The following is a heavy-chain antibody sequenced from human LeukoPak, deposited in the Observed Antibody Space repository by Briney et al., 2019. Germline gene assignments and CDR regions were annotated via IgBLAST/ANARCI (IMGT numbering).Heavy chain of an antibody. J-gene: IGHJ4*02. CDR2: ISSSGSTI. D-gene: IGHD6-13*01. V-gene: IGHV3-48*03. Sequence: GGSLRLSCAASGFTFSSYEMNWVRQAPGKGLEWVSYISSSGSTIYYADSVKGRFTISRDNSKNTLYLQMNSLRAEDTAVYYSAKDPREYSSSWYFDYWGQGTLVTVSS. CDR3: AKDPREYSSSWYFDY. CDR1: GFTFSSYE.